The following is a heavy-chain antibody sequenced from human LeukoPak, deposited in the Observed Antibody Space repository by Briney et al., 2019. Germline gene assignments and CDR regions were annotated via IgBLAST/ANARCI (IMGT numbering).Heavy chain of an antibody. D-gene: IGHD6-19*01. CDR1: GFTFSSYS. CDR2: ISSTGSTI. V-gene: IGHV3-48*02. Sequence: GGSLRLSCAASGFTFSSYSMNCVRQAPGKGLEWVSYISSTGSTIYYADSVKGRFTISRDNAKNSLYLQMNSLRDEDTAVYYCARESISVAGIDYWGQGSVVTVSS. CDR3: ARESISVAGIDY. J-gene: IGHJ4*02.